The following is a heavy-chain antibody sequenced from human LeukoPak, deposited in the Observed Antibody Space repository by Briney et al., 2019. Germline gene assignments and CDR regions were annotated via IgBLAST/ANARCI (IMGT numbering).Heavy chain of an antibody. D-gene: IGHD3-9*01. Sequence: GGSLRLSCAASGFTFSSYSMNWVRQALGKGLEWVSSISSSGTYVYYADSVEGRFTISRDNAKNSLSLQMNSLRADDAAVYYCARASSKQLAGYLPDGFDIWGQGTMVTVSS. CDR3: ARASSKQLAGYLPDGFDI. V-gene: IGHV3-21*01. CDR2: ISSSGTYV. J-gene: IGHJ3*02. CDR1: GFTFSSYS.